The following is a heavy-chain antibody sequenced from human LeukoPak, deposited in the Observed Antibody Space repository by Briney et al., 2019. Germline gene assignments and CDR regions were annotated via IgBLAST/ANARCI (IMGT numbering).Heavy chain of an antibody. J-gene: IGHJ4*02. V-gene: IGHV1-69*13. Sequence: SVEVSCKASGGTFSSYAISWVRQAPGQGLEWMGGIIPIFGTANHAQKFQGRVTITADESTSTAYMELSSLRSEDTAVYYCARNGYYYDSSGYYPYWGQGTLVTVSS. CDR2: IIPIFGTA. CDR3: ARNGYYYDSSGYYPY. CDR1: GGTFSSYA. D-gene: IGHD3-22*01.